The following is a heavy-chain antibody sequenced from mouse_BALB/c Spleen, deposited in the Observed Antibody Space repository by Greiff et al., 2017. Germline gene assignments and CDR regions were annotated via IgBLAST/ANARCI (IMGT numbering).Heavy chain of an antibody. Sequence: VQRVESGPGLVAPSQSLSITCTVSGFSLTSYGVHWVRQPPGKGLEWLGVIWAGGSTNYNSALMSRLSISKDNSKSQVCLKMNSLQTDDTAMYYCARDPYYGNYDAMDYWGQGTSVTVSS. CDR1: GFSLTSYG. J-gene: IGHJ4*01. CDR2: IWAGGST. CDR3: ARDPYYGNYDAMDY. V-gene: IGHV2-9*02. D-gene: IGHD2-10*01.